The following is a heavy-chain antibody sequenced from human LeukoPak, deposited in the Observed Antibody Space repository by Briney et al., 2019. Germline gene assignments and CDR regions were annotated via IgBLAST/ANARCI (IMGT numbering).Heavy chain of an antibody. V-gene: IGHV3-23*01. CDR1: EFTFSSYA. D-gene: IGHD3-22*01. CDR3: AKDGYYYHSSGYYYYLDY. Sequence: GGSLRLSCAASEFTFSSYAMSWVRQAPGKGLEWVSTISGSGGSTSYADSVKGRFTISRDNSKNTLYLQMNSLRAEDTAVYYCAKDGYYYHSSGYYYYLDYWGQGTLVTVSS. CDR2: ISGSGGST. J-gene: IGHJ4*02.